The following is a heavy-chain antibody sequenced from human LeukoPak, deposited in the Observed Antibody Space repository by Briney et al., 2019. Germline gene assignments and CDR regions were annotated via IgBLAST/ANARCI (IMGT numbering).Heavy chain of an antibody. CDR2: TRNKPNSYNT. CDR1: GFTFTDHY. CDR3: ARVHNWNSLDY. V-gene: IGHV3-72*01. J-gene: IGHJ4*02. Sequence: PGGSLRLSCAASGFTFTDHYMHWVRQAPGKGLEWGGRTRNKPNSYNTEYAASVKGRFTISRDDSKNSMYLQMNSLKTEDTAVYYCARVHNWNSLDYWGQGTLVTVSS. D-gene: IGHD1-7*01.